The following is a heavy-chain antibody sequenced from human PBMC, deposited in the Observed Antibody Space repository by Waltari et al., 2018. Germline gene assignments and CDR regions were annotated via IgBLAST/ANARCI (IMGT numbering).Heavy chain of an antibody. CDR2: IYYSGST. CDR3: ARYYYGSCSLIGYFDY. D-gene: IGHD3-10*01. CDR1: GGSISSYY. Sequence: QVQLQESGPGLVKPSETLSLTCTVSGGSISSYYWSWIRQPPGKGLEWIGYIYYSGSTNYNPSLKSRVTISVDTSKNQFSLKLSSVTAADTAVYYCARYYYGSCSLIGYFDYWGQGTLVTVSS. J-gene: IGHJ4*02. V-gene: IGHV4-59*01.